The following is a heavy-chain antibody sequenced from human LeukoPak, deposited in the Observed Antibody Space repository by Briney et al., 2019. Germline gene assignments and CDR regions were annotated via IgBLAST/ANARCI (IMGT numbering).Heavy chain of an antibody. CDR1: GGSISSHY. J-gene: IGHJ1*01. CDR2: IYSSGTT. V-gene: IGHV4-59*11. D-gene: IGHD4-17*01. CDR3: ARASFGDYSAEYFHH. Sequence: SETLSRTCTVSGGSISSHYWSWIRQPPGRGLEWIGYIYSSGTTNYNPSLKSRVTISVDTSKNQFSLKLNSVTAADTAVYYCARASFGDYSAEYFHHWGQGTLVTVSS.